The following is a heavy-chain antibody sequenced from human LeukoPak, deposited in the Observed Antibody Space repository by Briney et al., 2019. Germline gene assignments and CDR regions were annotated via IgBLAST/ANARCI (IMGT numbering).Heavy chain of an antibody. D-gene: IGHD3-3*01. CDR3: ARDLGTPQEWLFLNYYYYYMDV. V-gene: IGHV1-2*02. Sequence: ASVKVSCKVSGYTLTELSMHWVRQAPGQGLEWMGWINPNSGGTNYAQKFQGRVTMTRDTSISTAYMELSRLRSDDTAVYYCARDLGTPQEWLFLNYYYYYMDVWGKGTTVTVSS. CDR2: INPNSGGT. J-gene: IGHJ6*03. CDR1: GYTLTELS.